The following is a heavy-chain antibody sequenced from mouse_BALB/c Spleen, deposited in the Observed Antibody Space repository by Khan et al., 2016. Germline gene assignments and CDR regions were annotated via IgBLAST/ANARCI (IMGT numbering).Heavy chain of an antibody. CDR1: GFTFSNYW. Sequence: EVKLEESGGGLVQPGGSMKLSCVASGFTFSNYWMNWVRQSPEKGLEWVAEIRLKSNNYATHYAESVKGRFTTARDDSNSSVYLHMKKLRAEDTGIYCCSSGIYYWGQGTTLTVSA. J-gene: IGHJ2*01. V-gene: IGHV6-6*02. D-gene: IGHD1-1*02. CDR3: SSGIYY. CDR2: IRLKSNNYAT.